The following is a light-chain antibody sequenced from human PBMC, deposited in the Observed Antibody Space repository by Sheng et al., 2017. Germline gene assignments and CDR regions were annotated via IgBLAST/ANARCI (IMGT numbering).Light chain of an antibody. V-gene: IGKV3-20*01. CDR1: ETVSSTS. CDR2: GAS. J-gene: IGKJ5*01. Sequence: EIVLTQSPGTLSLSPGERGTLSCRASETVSSTSVTWYQQKNGQAPRLLIYGASTRATGIPARFSGSGSGTDFTLTISRLEPEDFAVYFCQQFGSSPPITFGQGTRLDIK. CDR3: QQFGSSPPIT.